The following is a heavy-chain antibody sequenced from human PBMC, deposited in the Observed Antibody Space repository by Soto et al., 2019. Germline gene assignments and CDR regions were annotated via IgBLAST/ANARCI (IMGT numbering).Heavy chain of an antibody. J-gene: IGHJ4*02. CDR1: GFTFSSYA. CDR3: ASNTRYDPPDY. V-gene: IGHV3-23*01. D-gene: IGHD3-16*01. CDR2: ISVSGGST. Sequence: VQLLESGGGLVQPGGSLRLSCAASGFTFSSYAMSWVRPAPGKGLAWVSGISVSGGSTYYADSVKGRFTISRDNSKNTLYLQMNSLRAEDTAVYYCASNTRYDPPDYWGQGTLVTVSS.